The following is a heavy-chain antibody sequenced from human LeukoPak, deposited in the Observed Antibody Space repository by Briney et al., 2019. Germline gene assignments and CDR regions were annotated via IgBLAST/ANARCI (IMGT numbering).Heavy chain of an antibody. J-gene: IGHJ6*03. CDR1: GGSFCNYY. Sequence: SETLSLTCAVYGGSFCNYYWGWIRQPAGKGLEWIGSIYYSGSTYYNPSLKSRVTISVDTSKNQFSLKLSSVTAADTAVYYCARMYGDYVFDYYYMDVWGKGTTVTISS. V-gene: IGHV4-39*07. CDR2: IYYSGST. CDR3: ARMYGDYVFDYYYMDV. D-gene: IGHD4-17*01.